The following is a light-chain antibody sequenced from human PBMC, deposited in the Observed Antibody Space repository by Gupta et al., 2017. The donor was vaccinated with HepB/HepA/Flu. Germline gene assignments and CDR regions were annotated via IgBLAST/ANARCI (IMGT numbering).Light chain of an antibody. CDR2: GAS. Sequence: ETALTQSLCTLSLSPGERATLSCRASQSVISNYLAWYQQKLGQAPRLLISGASSRATGIPDRFSGTGSGTDFTLTISRLEPEDFAVYYCQQYGDSVTFGGGTKVEIK. J-gene: IGKJ4*01. CDR1: QSVISNY. CDR3: QQYGDSVT. V-gene: IGKV3-20*01.